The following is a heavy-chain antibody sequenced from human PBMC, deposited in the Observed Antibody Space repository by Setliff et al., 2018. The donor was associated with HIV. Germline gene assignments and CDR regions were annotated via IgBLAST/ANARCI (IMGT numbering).Heavy chain of an antibody. CDR2: VYARGNT. V-gene: IGHV4-61*09. CDR1: GGSISSDTFY. CDR3: ARFAYYSDSGGYYHH. J-gene: IGHJ4*02. D-gene: IGHD3-22*01. Sequence: SETLSLTCTVSGGSISSDTFYWSWIRQPAGKGLEWIGYVYARGNTNYNPSLKSRVTISVDTSKSQFSLKLSSVTAADTAVYYCARFAYYSDSGGYYHHWGQGALVTVSS.